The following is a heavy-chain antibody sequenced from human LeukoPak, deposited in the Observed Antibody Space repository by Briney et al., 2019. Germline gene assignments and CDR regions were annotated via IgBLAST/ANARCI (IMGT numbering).Heavy chain of an antibody. J-gene: IGHJ6*03. V-gene: IGHV4-59*01. CDR1: GGSISNYY. CDR3: ARGRSSTSLNYYYYYMDV. D-gene: IGHD2-2*01. Sequence: SETLSLTCTVSGGSISNYYWSWIRQPPRKGLEWIGYIYYSGSTNYNPSLKSRVTISVDTSKNQFSLKLSSVTAADTAVYYCARGRSSTSLNYYYYYMDVWGKGTTVTVSS. CDR2: IYYSGST.